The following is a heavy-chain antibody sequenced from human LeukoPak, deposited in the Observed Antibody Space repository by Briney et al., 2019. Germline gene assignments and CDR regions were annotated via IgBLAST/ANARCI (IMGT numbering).Heavy chain of an antibody. CDR1: GFTFSSYA. J-gene: IGHJ4*02. CDR3: ARESSRIAIGTLDF. Sequence: GGSLRLSCAASGFTFSSYAMSWVRQAPGKGLEWVSAISGSGGSTFYADSVKGRFTISRDNSKNTLYLQMNSLRAEDTAVYYCARESSRIAIGTLDFWGQGTLVTVSS. D-gene: IGHD6-13*01. CDR2: ISGSGGST. V-gene: IGHV3-23*01.